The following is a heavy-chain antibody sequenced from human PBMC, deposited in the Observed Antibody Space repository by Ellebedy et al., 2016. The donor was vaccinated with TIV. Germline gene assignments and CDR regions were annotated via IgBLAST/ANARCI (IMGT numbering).Heavy chain of an antibody. J-gene: IGHJ4*02. D-gene: IGHD3-22*01. CDR1: GFTFNNYA. CDR2: IAGSGDTT. Sequence: GESLKISXAASGFTFNNYAMNWVRQAPGKGLEWVSGIAGSGDTTYYADSVKGRFTISRDNSKNTLYLQMNSLRADDTAVYYCAKDRTYYYDSSGYHYGGRADYYFDYWGQGTLVTVSS. V-gene: IGHV3-23*01. CDR3: AKDRTYYYDSSGYHYGGRADYYFDY.